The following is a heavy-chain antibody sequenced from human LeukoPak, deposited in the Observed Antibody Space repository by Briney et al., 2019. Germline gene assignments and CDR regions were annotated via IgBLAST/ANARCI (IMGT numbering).Heavy chain of an antibody. CDR2: ISGSGGST. Sequence: GGSLRLSCAASGFTFSSYAMSWVRQAPGKGLEWVSAISGSGGSTYYADSVKGRFTISRDNSKNTLYLQMNSLRAEDTAVYYCAKSLGYCSSTSCSQGDYWGQGTLVTVSS. CDR1: GFTFSSYA. J-gene: IGHJ4*02. CDR3: AKSLGYCSSTSCSQGDY. D-gene: IGHD2-2*01. V-gene: IGHV3-23*01.